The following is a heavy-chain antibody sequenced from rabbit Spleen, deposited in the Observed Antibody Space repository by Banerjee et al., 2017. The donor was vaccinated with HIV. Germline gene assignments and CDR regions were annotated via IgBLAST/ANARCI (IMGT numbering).Heavy chain of an antibody. V-gene: IGHV1S45*01. Sequence: QEKLEESGGDLVKPEGSLTLTCTASGFSLSSSYWLCWVRQAPGKGLEWIACINGGSASAYYASWVNGRFTVSKTSSTTVTLQMTSLTAADTATYFCARDAAKSTVFADYLNLWGPGTLVTVS. CDR1: GFSLSSSYW. D-gene: IGHD7-1*01. CDR2: INGGSASA. J-gene: IGHJ4*01. CDR3: ARDAAKSTVFADYLNL.